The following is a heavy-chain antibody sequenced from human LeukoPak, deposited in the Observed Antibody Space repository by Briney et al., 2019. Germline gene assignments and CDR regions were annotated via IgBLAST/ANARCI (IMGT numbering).Heavy chain of an antibody. Sequence: SETLSLTCVVSGLSISSGFYWGWIRQPPGKGLEWIATINHSANTYFNPSLRSRVTVSADTSKNQFSLRLSSVAAADTAVYYCARIRAAAITNAFEIWGQGTVVIVSS. CDR3: ARIRAAAITNAFEI. D-gene: IGHD3-10*01. J-gene: IGHJ3*02. V-gene: IGHV4-38-2*01. CDR2: INHSANT. CDR1: GLSISSGFY.